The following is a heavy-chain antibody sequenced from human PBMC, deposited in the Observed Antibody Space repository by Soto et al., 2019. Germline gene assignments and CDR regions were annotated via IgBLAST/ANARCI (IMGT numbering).Heavy chain of an antibody. CDR2: INSDGSST. CDR1: GFTFSSYW. D-gene: IGHD3-3*01. V-gene: IGHV3-74*01. CDR3: ARDPTYYDFWSGYGYFDY. J-gene: IGHJ4*02. Sequence: GGSLRLSCAASGFTFSSYWMHWVRQAPGKGLVWVSRINSDGSSTSYADSVKGRFTISRDNAENTLYLQMNSLRAEDTAVYYCARDPTYYDFWSGYGYFDYWGQGTLVTVSS.